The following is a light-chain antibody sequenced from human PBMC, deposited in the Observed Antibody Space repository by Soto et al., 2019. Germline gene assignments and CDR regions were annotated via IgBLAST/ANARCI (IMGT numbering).Light chain of an antibody. CDR3: QQRYNWPRVT. V-gene: IGKV3-11*01. CDR1: QSVSSY. J-gene: IGKJ5*01. CDR2: DAS. Sequence: EIVLTHSPATLSLSPGERATVSCRASQSVSSYLAWYQQKPGQAPRLLIYDASNRATGIPARFSGSGSGTDFTLTITSLEPEDFAVYFCQQRYNWPRVTFGQGTRLEI.